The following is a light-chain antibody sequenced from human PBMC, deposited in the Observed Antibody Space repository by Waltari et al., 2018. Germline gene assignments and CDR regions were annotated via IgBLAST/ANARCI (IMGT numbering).Light chain of an antibody. CDR2: KIS. CDR1: QSLIYSDGNTY. V-gene: IGKV2-30*01. CDR3: MQGSHWPRT. Sequence: DVLMTQSPVSLAVTLGQSASISCRSRQSLIYSDGNTYLNWFHQRPGQSPRRLIYKISRRESGVPDRFSGIGSGTEFTLKISRVEAEDVGFYFCMQGSHWPRTFGQGTKVEIK. J-gene: IGKJ1*01.